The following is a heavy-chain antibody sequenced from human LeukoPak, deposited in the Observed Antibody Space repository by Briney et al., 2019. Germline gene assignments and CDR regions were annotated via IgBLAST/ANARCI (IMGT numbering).Heavy chain of an antibody. J-gene: IGHJ4*02. V-gene: IGHV3-48*01. CDR2: ISSSRSTI. CDR1: GFTFRSYS. D-gene: IGHD3-22*01. Sequence: GSLRLSCAATGFTFRSYSMNWVRQAPGKGLEWVSYISSSRSTIYYADAVKGPFPISRDNAKNSLYLQMNSLRPEDTAVYYCARDXPYLFDYYDTSGYYPGDYWGQGTLVTVSS. CDR3: ARDXPYLFDYYDTSGYYPGDY.